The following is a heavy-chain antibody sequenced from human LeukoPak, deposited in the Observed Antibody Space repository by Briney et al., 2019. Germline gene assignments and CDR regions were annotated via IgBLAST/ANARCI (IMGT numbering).Heavy chain of an antibody. V-gene: IGHV3-23*01. CDR3: AKGSYYDSSGYVDAFDI. CDR1: GFALSSYA. J-gene: IGHJ3*02. Sequence: PGGSLRLSCAASGFALSSYAMNWVRQAPGKGLEWGSAISGSGGSTYYADSVKGRFTISRDTPKNTLYLQMNSLRAEDTAVYYCAKGSYYDSSGYVDAFDIWGQGTMVTVSS. D-gene: IGHD3-22*01. CDR2: ISGSGGST.